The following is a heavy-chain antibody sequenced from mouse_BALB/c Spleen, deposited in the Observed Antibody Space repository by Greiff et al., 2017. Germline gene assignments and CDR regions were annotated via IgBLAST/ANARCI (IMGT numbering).Heavy chain of an antibody. Sequence: QVQLQQSGAELMKPGASVKISCKATGYTFSSYWIEWVKQRPGHGLEWIGEILPGSGSTNYNEKFKGKATFTADTSSNTAYMQLSSLTSEDSAVYYCARPGISYYYGSSYWYFDVWGAGTTVTVSS. V-gene: IGHV1-9*01. J-gene: IGHJ1*01. D-gene: IGHD1-1*01. CDR1: GYTFSSYW. CDR2: ILPGSGST. CDR3: ARPGISYYYGSSYWYFDV.